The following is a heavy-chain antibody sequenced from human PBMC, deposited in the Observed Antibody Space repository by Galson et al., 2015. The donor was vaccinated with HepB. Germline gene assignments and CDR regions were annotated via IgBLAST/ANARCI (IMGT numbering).Heavy chain of an antibody. D-gene: IGHD6-13*01. V-gene: IGHV4-31*03. J-gene: IGHJ3*02. Sequence: LSLTCTVSGGSISSGGYYWSWIRQHPGKGLEWIGYIYYSGSTYYNPSLKSRVTISVDTSKNQFSLKLSSMTAADTAVYYCARGIAAGGIAFDIWGQGTMVTVSS. CDR2: IYYSGST. CDR1: GGSISSGGYY. CDR3: ARGIAAGGIAFDI.